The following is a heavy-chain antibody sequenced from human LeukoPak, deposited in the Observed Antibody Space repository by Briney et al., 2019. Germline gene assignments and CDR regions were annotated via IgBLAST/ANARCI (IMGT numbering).Heavy chain of an antibody. D-gene: IGHD6-19*01. Sequence: GGSLRLSCAASGFTFSSYGMSWVRQAPGKGLEWVSAISHSGGTTYYADSVKGRFTISRDNSKNTLYLQMHSLRAEDTAVYFCAKDPMSVVAGLYFDYWGQGTLVTVSS. CDR1: GFTFSSYG. CDR3: AKDPMSVVAGLYFDY. CDR2: ISHSGGTT. V-gene: IGHV3-23*01. J-gene: IGHJ4*02.